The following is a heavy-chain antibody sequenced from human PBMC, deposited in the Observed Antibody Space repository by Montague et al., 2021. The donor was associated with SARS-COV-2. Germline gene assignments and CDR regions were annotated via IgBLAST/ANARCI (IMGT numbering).Heavy chain of an antibody. Sequence: SETLSLTCSVSGFSISSGFYWAWLRQSPGKGPEWIGTVYHSGYTHYNPSLKGRVTVSIDTSKNQFSLTVTSVTAADTAVYFCARRGYTGSDYFDYWGQGTRVTVSS. CDR3: ARRGYTGSDYFDY. D-gene: IGHD5-12*01. CDR1: GFSISSGFY. V-gene: IGHV4-38-2*01. J-gene: IGHJ4*02. CDR2: VYHSGYT.